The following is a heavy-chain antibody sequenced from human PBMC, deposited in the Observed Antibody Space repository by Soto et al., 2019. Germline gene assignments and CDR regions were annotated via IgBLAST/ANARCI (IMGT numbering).Heavy chain of an antibody. CDR2: IYPGDADI. CDR1: GFDFRTYW. V-gene: IGHV5-51*01. J-gene: IGHJ6*02. Sequence: PXESLKISCKASGFDFRTYWIDWVRQVPGRGLEWMGIIYPGDADIRYSPSFQGQVTISADKSITTAYLQLTSLQASDTAIYYCARHESSPFTNTDFYYYGMDFWGQGGTVTVSS. CDR3: ARHESSPFTNTDFYYYGMDF.